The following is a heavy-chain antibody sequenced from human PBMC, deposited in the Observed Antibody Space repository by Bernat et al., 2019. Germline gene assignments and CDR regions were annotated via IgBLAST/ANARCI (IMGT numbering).Heavy chain of an antibody. CDR2: ISAYNGNT. J-gene: IGHJ6*02. CDR3: ARDDVDIVATIYYYYGMDV. V-gene: IGHV1-18*01. Sequence: QVQLVQSGAEVKKPGASVKVSCKASGYTFTSYGISWVRQAPGQGLEWMGWISAYNGNTNYVQKLQGRVTMTTDTSTSTAYMELRSLRSDDTAVYYCARDDVDIVATIYYYYGMDVWGQGTTVTVSS. CDR1: GYTFTSYG. D-gene: IGHD5-12*01.